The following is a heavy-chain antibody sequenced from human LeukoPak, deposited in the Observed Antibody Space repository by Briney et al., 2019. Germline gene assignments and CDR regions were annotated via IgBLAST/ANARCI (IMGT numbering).Heavy chain of an antibody. CDR2: IYYSGST. CDR1: GGSISSYY. J-gene: IGHJ5*02. D-gene: IGHD3-16*01. V-gene: IGHV4-59*01. Sequence: PSETLPLTCTVSGGSISSYYWSWIRQPPEKGLEWIGYIYYSGSTNYNPSLKSRVTLSVDTSKNQFSLTLSSVTAVDTAVYYCARERGKGNWFDPWGQGTLVSDCS. CDR3: ARERGKGNWFDP.